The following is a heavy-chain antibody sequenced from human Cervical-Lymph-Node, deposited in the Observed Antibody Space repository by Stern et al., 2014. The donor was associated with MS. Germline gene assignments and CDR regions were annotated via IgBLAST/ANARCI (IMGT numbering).Heavy chain of an antibody. Sequence: VQLVESGGGVVQPGRSLRLSCAASGFRFRNFDIHWVRQAPGKGLEWVAVIAFDGSYKNYADSVKGRFTVSRDVSENTLYLQMNSLRGEDTAVYYCASQYQVLYFDSWGQGTLVTVSS. J-gene: IGHJ4*02. D-gene: IGHD2-2*01. CDR2: IAFDGSYK. CDR1: GFRFRNFD. CDR3: ASQYQVLYFDS. V-gene: IGHV3-30*03.